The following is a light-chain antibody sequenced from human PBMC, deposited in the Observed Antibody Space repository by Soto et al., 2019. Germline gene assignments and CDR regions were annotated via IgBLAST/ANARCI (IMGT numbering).Light chain of an antibody. Sequence: DIQMTQSPSSLSASVGDRVTITCQASQDISDYLNWYQQKLGKAPKLLICDASNLETGVPSRFSGSGSGTDFTFTISSLQPEDIATYYCQQYENRPYTFGQGTKLEIK. CDR1: QDISDY. CDR3: QQYENRPYT. CDR2: DAS. J-gene: IGKJ2*01. V-gene: IGKV1-33*01.